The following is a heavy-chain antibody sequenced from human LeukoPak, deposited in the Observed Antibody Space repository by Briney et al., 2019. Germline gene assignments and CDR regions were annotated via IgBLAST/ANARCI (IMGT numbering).Heavy chain of an antibody. CDR2: IYYSGST. Sequence: SETLSLTCTVSGGSISSYYWSWIRQPPGKGLEWIGYIYYSGSTNYNPSLKSRVTISVDTSKNQFSLKLSSVTAADTAVYYCARLYSSGYLYYFDYWGQGTLVTVSS. D-gene: IGHD3-22*01. V-gene: IGHV4-59*01. J-gene: IGHJ4*02. CDR3: ARLYSSGYLYYFDY. CDR1: GGSISSYY.